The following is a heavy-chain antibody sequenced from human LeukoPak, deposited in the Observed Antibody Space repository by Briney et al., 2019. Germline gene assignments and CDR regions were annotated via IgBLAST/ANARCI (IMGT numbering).Heavy chain of an antibody. Sequence: EGSLRLSCAASGFTFSSYAMSWVRQAPGKGLEWVSAISGSGGSTYYADSVKGRFTISRDNSKNTLYLQMNSLRAEDTAVYYCARYGSGSSVNWFDPWGQGTLVTVSS. V-gene: IGHV3-23*01. CDR1: GFTFSSYA. CDR3: ARYGSGSSVNWFDP. D-gene: IGHD3-10*01. J-gene: IGHJ5*02. CDR2: ISGSGGST.